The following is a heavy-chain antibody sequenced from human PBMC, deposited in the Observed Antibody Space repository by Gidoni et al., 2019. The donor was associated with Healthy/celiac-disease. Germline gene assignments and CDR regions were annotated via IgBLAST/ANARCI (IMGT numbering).Heavy chain of an antibody. CDR2: ISYDGSNK. CDR1: GFTFSSYA. V-gene: IGHV3-30*04. J-gene: IGHJ4*02. Sequence: QVQLVESGGGVVQPGRSLRLSCAASGFTFSSYAMHWVRQAPGKVLEWVAVISYDGSNKYYADSVKGRFTISRDNSKNTLYLQMNSLRAEDTAVYSCAREIRIIPMVRGVFDYWGQGTLVTVSS. D-gene: IGHD3-10*01. CDR3: AREIRIIPMVRGVFDY.